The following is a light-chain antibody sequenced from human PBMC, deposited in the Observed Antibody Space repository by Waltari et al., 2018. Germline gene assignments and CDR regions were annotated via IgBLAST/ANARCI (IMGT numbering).Light chain of an antibody. CDR1: QSVSSN. CDR2: GAS. V-gene: IGKV3-15*01. CDR3: QQYNDWPLT. Sequence: EIVMTQSPATLSVSPGERATLSCRASQSVSSNLAWYQQKPGQAPRLLIYGASARATGISDRFSGFGSGTEFTLTISSLQSEDFAVYYCQQYNDWPLTFGGGTKVELK. J-gene: IGKJ4*01.